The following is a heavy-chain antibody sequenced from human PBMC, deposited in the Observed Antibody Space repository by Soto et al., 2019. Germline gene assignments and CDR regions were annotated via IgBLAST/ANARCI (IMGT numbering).Heavy chain of an antibody. CDR3: ARGEGDYDFWSGYFGY. CDR2: IIPIFGTA. J-gene: IGHJ4*02. CDR1: GDTFSSYA. D-gene: IGHD3-3*01. Sequence: QVQLVQSGAEVKKPGSSVKVSCKASGDTFSSYAISWVRQAPGQGLEWMGGIIPIFGTANYAQKFQGRVTITADESTSTAYMELSSLRSEDTAVYYCARGEGDYDFWSGYFGYWGQGTLVTVSS. V-gene: IGHV1-69*01.